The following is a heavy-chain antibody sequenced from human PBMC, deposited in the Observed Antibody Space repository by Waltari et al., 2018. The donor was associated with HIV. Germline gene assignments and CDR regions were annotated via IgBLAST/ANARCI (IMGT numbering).Heavy chain of an antibody. Sequence: EVQLVESGGGLVQPGGSLRLSCAASGFTFSSHWLHWVRQAPGKGLVWVSRINSDGSSTSYADSVKGRFTISRDNAKNTLYLQMNSLRAEDTAVYFCARVTSYYGSGTYYSEPDYWGQGTLVTVSS. D-gene: IGHD3-10*01. CDR3: ARVTSYYGSGTYYSEPDY. CDR1: GFTFSSHW. V-gene: IGHV3-74*01. J-gene: IGHJ4*02. CDR2: INSDGSST.